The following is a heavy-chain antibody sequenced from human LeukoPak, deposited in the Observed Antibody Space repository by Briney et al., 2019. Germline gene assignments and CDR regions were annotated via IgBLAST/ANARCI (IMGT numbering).Heavy chain of an antibody. CDR2: IRYGGSTI. CDR1: GFTFNSYS. J-gene: IGHJ4*02. CDR3: ARVVRGSGSYLDY. V-gene: IGHV3-48*02. D-gene: IGHD3-10*01. Sequence: GGSLRLSCEASGFTFNSYSFSWVRQAPGKGLEWLSYIRYGGSTIYYADSVKGRFTISRDSAKNSLYLQMNSLRDEDTAVYYCARVVRGSGSYLDYWSRGTLVTVSS.